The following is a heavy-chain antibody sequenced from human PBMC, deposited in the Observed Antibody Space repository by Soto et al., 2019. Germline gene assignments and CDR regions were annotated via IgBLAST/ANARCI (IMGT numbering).Heavy chain of an antibody. V-gene: IGHV4-31*03. CDR2: IYYSGST. J-gene: IGHJ4*02. Sequence: PSETLSLTCTVSGGSISSGGYYWSWIRQHPGKGLEWIGYIYYSGSTYYNPSLKSRVTISVDTSKNQFSLKLSSVTAADTAVYYCARTRDYGDIMVDYWGQGTLVTVS. D-gene: IGHD4-17*01. CDR1: GGSISSGGYY. CDR3: ARTRDYGDIMVDY.